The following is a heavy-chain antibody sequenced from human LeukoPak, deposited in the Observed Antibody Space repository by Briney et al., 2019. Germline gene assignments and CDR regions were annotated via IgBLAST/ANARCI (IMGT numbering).Heavy chain of an antibody. J-gene: IGHJ5*02. V-gene: IGHV1-69*01. D-gene: IGHD4-11*01. CDR2: IIPIFGTA. CDR3: ARDGGAGLQYSFDP. Sequence: GIIPIFGTANYAQKFQGRVTITADESTSTVYMELSSLRSEDTAVYYCARDGGAGLQYSFDPWGQGTLVTVSS.